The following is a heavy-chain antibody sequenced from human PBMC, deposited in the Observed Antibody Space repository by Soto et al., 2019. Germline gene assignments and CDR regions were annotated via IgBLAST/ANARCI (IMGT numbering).Heavy chain of an antibody. CDR2: ISGTTGHA. Sequence: GGSLRLSCAASGFPFSNYAMAWVRQAPGKGLEWVSAISGTTGHAFYADSVKDRFTISRDNSKNTLYLQMDSLRAEDTAVYHCARGFTYLLYWGQGTLVTVSS. J-gene: IGHJ4*02. CDR1: GFPFSNYA. CDR3: ARGFTYLLY. V-gene: IGHV3-23*01.